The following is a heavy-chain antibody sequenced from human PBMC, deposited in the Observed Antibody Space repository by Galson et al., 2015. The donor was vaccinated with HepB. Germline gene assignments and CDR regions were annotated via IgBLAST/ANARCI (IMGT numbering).Heavy chain of an antibody. D-gene: IGHD4-17*01. CDR3: ARGYGDYGLDFDY. J-gene: IGHJ4*02. CDR1: GFTFSSYG. Sequence: SLRLSCAASGFTFSSYGMNWVRQAPGKGLEWVSYISSSSSTIYYADSVKGRFTISRDNAKNSLYLQMNSLRDEDTAVYYCARGYGDYGLDFDYWGQGTLVTVSS. V-gene: IGHV3-48*02. CDR2: ISSSSSTI.